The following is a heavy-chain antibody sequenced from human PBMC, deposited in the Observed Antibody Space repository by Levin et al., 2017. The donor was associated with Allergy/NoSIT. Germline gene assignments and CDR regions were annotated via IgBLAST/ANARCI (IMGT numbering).Heavy chain of an antibody. CDR1: GFTFSNYA. CDR2: ISYDGSNK. Sequence: GGSLRLSCAASGFTFSNYAMHWVRQAPGKGLEWVAAISYDGSNKYYADSVKGRFTISRDNSKNTLYLQMNSLRAEDTAVYYCARDMRALGVVVINGDNDYWGQGTLVTVSS. CDR3: ARDMRALGVVVINGDNDY. V-gene: IGHV3-30*04. D-gene: IGHD3-22*01. J-gene: IGHJ4*02.